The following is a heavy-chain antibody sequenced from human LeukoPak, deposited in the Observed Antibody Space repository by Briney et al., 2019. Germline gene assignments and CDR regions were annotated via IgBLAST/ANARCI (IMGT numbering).Heavy chain of an antibody. CDR3: ARQVGMTAAALHDP. CDR2: IYYSGST. D-gene: IGHD6-25*01. CDR1: GGSISSSSYY. V-gene: IGHV4-39*01. Sequence: SETLSLTCTLSGGSISSSSYYWGWIRQPPGKGLEWIGSIYYSGSTYYNPSLKSRVTISEDTSNNQFSLKLSSVTAADPAVYYCARQVGMTAAALHDPWGQGTLVTVSP. J-gene: IGHJ5*02.